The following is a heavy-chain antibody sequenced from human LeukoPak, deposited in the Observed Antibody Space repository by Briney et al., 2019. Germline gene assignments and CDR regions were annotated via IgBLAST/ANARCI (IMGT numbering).Heavy chain of an antibody. Sequence: GGSLRLSCAALGFTFTTCGMTWFRQAPGKGLEWVSTIPSSGNDIYYADSVKGRFTRSRDNAQNTLYLQMNSLTADDTALYYCARVDSGWSRDICGQGTTVTASS. CDR3: ARVDSGWSRDI. CDR1: GFTFTTCG. V-gene: IGHV3-21*01. CDR2: IPSSGNDI. J-gene: IGHJ6*02. D-gene: IGHD6-19*01.